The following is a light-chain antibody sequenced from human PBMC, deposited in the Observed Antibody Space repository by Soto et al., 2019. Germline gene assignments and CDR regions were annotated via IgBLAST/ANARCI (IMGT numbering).Light chain of an antibody. Sequence: VLSQSPVTLSLSPVARATLSCRASPSFRGLLAWYQQKPGQAPRLHIYDAYNRATGITPRFSGSGSGTDFTLTISSLEPEDSAVFYCHQRHNWPITFGQGTRLEIK. V-gene: IGKV3-11*01. CDR2: DAY. CDR1: PSFRGL. J-gene: IGKJ5*01. CDR3: HQRHNWPIT.